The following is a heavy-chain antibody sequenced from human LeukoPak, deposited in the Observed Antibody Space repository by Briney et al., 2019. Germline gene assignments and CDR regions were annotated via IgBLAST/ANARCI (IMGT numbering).Heavy chain of an antibody. V-gene: IGHV4-4*07. Sequence: SETLSLTCTVSGGSISSYYWSWIRQPAGKGLEWIGRIYTSGSTNYNPSLKSRVTMSVDTSKNQFSLKLSSVTAADTAVYYCARDRCSSTSCYRVGYLGFWFDPWGQGTLVTVSS. CDR1: GGSISSYY. D-gene: IGHD2-2*01. CDR2: IYTSGST. J-gene: IGHJ5*02. CDR3: ARDRCSSTSCYRVGYLGFWFDP.